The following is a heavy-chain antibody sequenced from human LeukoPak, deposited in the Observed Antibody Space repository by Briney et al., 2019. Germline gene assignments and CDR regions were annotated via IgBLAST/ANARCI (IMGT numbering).Heavy chain of an antibody. J-gene: IGHJ3*02. CDR3: ARHDGPGEAFDI. V-gene: IGHV5-51*01. D-gene: IGHD3-10*01. CDR1: GFSFTSYW. Sequence: PGGSLKISGKGSGFSFTSYWIGWVRPRPGKGLEWMGIIYPGDSDTRYSPSFQGQLALSPDKPISTAYLQWSSLKASDTALYYCARHDGPGEAFDIWGQGTMVTVSS. CDR2: IYPGDSDT.